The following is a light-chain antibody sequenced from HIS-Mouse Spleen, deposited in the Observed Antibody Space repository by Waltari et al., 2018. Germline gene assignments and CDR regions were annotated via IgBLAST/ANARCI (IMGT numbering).Light chain of an antibody. CDR2: DDS. CDR1: NIGSKS. V-gene: IGLV3-21*03. J-gene: IGLJ2*01. CDR3: QVWDSSSDHVV. Sequence: SYVLTQPPSVSVAPGKTARITCGGNNIGSKSVHWYQQKPGQAPVLVVYDDSDRPSGIPGRFPGSKPGNTANLTISRVEAGDEADYYCQVWDSSSDHVVFGGGTKLTVL.